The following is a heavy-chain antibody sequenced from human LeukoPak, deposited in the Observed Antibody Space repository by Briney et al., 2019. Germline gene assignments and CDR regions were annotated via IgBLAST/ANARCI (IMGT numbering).Heavy chain of an antibody. CDR1: GFTFGDYA. J-gene: IGHJ4*02. CDR3: TSTGFDY. V-gene: IGHV3-49*04. CDR2: IRSKAYGGTT. Sequence: GGSLRLSCIASGFTFGDYAMSWVRQAPGKGLEWVGFIRSKAYGGTTEYAASVKGRFTISRDDSKSIAYLQMNSLKTEDTAVYYCTSTGFDYWGQGTLVTVSS. D-gene: IGHD2-8*02.